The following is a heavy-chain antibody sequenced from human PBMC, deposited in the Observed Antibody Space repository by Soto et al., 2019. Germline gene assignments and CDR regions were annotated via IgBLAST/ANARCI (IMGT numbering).Heavy chain of an antibody. Sequence: GGSLRLSSAASIVTFSTYASTCVRQAPGKGLECVSVISSSGDGTYYVDSVKGRFTISRDNSRNTLSLQMNSLRAEDTAVYYCAKNGDFWSWGMDVWGQGTTVTVSS. D-gene: IGHD3-3*01. J-gene: IGHJ6*02. V-gene: IGHV3-23*01. CDR2: ISSSGDGT. CDR1: IVTFSTYA. CDR3: AKNGDFWSWGMDV.